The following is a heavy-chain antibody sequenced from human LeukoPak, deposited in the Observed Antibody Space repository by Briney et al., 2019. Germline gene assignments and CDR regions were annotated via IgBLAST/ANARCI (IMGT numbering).Heavy chain of an antibody. J-gene: IGHJ4*02. CDR2: IYHSGST. CDR3: ARQDGSGSYFDY. Sequence: SETLSLTCAASGGSISSGGYSWSWIRQPPGKGLEWIGYIYHSGSTYYNPSLKSRVTISVDRSKNQFSLKLSSVTAADTAVYYCARQDGSGSYFDYWGQGTLVTVSS. V-gene: IGHV4-30-2*01. CDR1: GGSISSGGYS. D-gene: IGHD3-10*01.